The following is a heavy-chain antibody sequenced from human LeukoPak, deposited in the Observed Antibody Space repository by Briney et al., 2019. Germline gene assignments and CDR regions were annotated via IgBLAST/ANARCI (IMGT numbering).Heavy chain of an antibody. CDR1: GFTFSSYA. CDR2: ISGSGGST. D-gene: IGHD6-6*01. CDR3: AKDGASSELVPTFRY. J-gene: IGHJ4*02. V-gene: IGHV3-23*01. Sequence: PGGSLRLSCAASGFTFSSYAMSWVRQAPGKGLEWVSAISGSGGSTYYADSVKGRFTISRDNSKNTLYLQMNSLRAEDTAVYYCAKDGASSELVPTFRYWGQGTLVTVSS.